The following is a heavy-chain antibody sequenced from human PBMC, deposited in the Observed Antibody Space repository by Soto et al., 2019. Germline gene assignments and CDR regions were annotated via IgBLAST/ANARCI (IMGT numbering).Heavy chain of an antibody. Sequence: QPVGSLRLSCAASGFTFSSYAMSCVRQAPGKGLEWVSAISGSGGSTYYADSVKGRFTISRDNSKNTLYLQTNSLRAEDTAVYSCAKGSYIVVVPAAMNYWGQGTLVTVSS. J-gene: IGHJ4*02. CDR1: GFTFSSYA. CDR2: ISGSGGST. D-gene: IGHD2-2*01. CDR3: AKGSYIVVVPAAMNY. V-gene: IGHV3-23*01.